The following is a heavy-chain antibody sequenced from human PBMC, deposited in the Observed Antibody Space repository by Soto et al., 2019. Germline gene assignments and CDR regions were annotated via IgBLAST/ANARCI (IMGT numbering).Heavy chain of an antibody. J-gene: IGHJ4*02. CDR3: ARVTAFYGSGEIDY. CDR1: GFTFTGFA. D-gene: IGHD3-10*01. V-gene: IGHV3-30-3*01. Sequence: QVQLVESGGGVVQPGRSLRLSCAASGFTFTGFAMYWVRQAPGKGLEWVAVTSFDGSNEYYADFVEGRFTISRDNSKNTLYLQMNSLRPEDTAVYYCARVTAFYGSGEIDYWGQGTLVTVSS. CDR2: TSFDGSNE.